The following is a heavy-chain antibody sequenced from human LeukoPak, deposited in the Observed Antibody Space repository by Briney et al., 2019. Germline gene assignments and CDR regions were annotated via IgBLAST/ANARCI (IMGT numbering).Heavy chain of an antibody. CDR2: ISSSGSTI. D-gene: IGHD3-10*02. CDR3: AELGITMIGGV. V-gene: IGHV3-48*03. Sequence: GGSLRLSCAASGFTFSSYEMNWVRQAPGKGLEGVSYISSSGSTIYYADSVKGRFTVSRDNAKNSLYLQMNSLRAEDTAVYYCAELGITMIGGVWGKGTTVTISS. J-gene: IGHJ6*04. CDR1: GFTFSSYE.